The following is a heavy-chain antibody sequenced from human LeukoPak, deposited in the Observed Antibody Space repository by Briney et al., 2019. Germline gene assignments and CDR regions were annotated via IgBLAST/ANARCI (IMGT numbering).Heavy chain of an antibody. J-gene: IGHJ6*02. D-gene: IGHD3-10*01. CDR2: ISGRGGST. V-gene: IGHV3-23*01. CDR3: ARGLWFGDV. CDR1: GFTFSDYY. Sequence: PGGSLRLSCAASGFTFSDYYMSWIRQAPREGLEWVSGISGRGGSTYYADSVKGRFTISRDNSKNTLYLQMNSLRADDTAAYYCARGLWFGDVWGQGTTVTVSS.